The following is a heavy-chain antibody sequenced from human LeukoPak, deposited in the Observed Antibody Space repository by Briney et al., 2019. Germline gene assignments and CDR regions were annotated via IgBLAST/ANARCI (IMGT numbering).Heavy chain of an antibody. D-gene: IGHD2-21*02. CDR1: GFTFSTYA. CDR3: AKGGHDFNPFYW. CDR2: IKRGGGDP. J-gene: IGHJ4*02. V-gene: IGHV3-23*01. Sequence: GRSLRLSCAASGFTFSTYATGWVRQAPGKGLEWVSSIKRGGGDPFYADSVKGRFTISRDNSKNTLFLQLNSLRAEDTAVYYCAKGGHDFNPFYWWGQGTLVTVSS.